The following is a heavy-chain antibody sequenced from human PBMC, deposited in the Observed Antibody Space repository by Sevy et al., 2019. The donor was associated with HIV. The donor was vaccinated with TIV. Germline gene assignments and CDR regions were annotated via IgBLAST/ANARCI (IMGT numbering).Heavy chain of an antibody. CDR2: ISTYSGET. CDR1: GYTFTTYP. Sequence: ASVKVSCKASGYTFTTYPIGWVRQAPGQGLAWMGWISTYSGETRDAQKFQGRPTMTTDTPTSTDYLELRSLRSDDTAVYYCARDSDGSGHYYADYFDYWGQGTLVTVSS. J-gene: IGHJ4*02. CDR3: ARDSDGSGHYYADYFDY. D-gene: IGHD3-22*01. V-gene: IGHV1-18*01.